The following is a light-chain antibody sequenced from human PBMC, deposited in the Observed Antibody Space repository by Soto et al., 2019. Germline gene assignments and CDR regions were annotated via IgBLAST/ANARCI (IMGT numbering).Light chain of an antibody. Sequence: DIQMTQSPSTLSASVGDRVIITCRASQSVYSWLAWYQHKPGKAPKLLIYRASSLESGVPSRFSGSGSGTEFTLTISSLQPDDFATYYGQQHRNYPVTFGQGTRLEIK. V-gene: IGKV1-5*03. CDR1: QSVYSW. CDR2: RAS. CDR3: QQHRNYPVT. J-gene: IGKJ5*01.